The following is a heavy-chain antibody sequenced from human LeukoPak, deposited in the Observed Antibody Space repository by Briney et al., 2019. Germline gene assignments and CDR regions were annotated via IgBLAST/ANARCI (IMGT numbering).Heavy chain of an antibody. CDR3: ASPNRFDY. CDR1: GFTFSNAW. D-gene: IGHD1-14*01. J-gene: IGHJ4*02. Sequence: GGSLRLSCAASGFTFSNAWMSWVRQAPGKGLEWVGRIKSKTDGGTTDYAAPVKGRFTISRDDSKNTLYLQMNSLRADDTAVYYCASPNRFDYWGQGTLVTVSS. V-gene: IGHV3-15*01. CDR2: IKSKTDGGTT.